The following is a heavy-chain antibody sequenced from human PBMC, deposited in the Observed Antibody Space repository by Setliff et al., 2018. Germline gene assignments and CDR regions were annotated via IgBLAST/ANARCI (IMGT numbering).Heavy chain of an antibody. CDR1: GYTSTSYA. D-gene: IGHD3-3*01. CDR3: AIVGVTIFGVVDDAFDI. Sequence: ASVKVSCKASGYTSTSYAMNWVRQAPGQGLEWMGWINTNTGNPTYAQGFTGRFVFSLDTSVSTAYLQISSLKAEDTAVYYCAIVGVTIFGVVDDAFDIWGQGTMVTVSS. J-gene: IGHJ3*02. V-gene: IGHV7-4-1*02. CDR2: INTNTGNP.